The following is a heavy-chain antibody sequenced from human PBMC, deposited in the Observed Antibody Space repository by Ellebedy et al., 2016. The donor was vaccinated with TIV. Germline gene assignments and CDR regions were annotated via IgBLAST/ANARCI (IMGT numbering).Heavy chain of an antibody. V-gene: IGHV3-23*01. D-gene: IGHD4-23*01. CDR1: GFTFSSYP. Sequence: GGSLRLSCAASGFTFSSYPMSWVRQAPGKGLEWVSAISGSGRSTYYTDSVKGRFTISRDNSKNTLYLQMNTLTTEDTALYYCAKGPRWRDAFDIWGHGTMVTVSS. J-gene: IGHJ3*02. CDR2: ISGSGRST. CDR3: AKGPRWRDAFDI.